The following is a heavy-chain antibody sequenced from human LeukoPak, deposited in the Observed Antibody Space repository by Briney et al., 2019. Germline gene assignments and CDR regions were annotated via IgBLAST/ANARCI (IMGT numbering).Heavy chain of an antibody. CDR3: ARLESRLVGATPGY. J-gene: IGHJ4*02. Sequence: SVKVSCKASGGTFSSYTISWVRQAPGQGLEWMGRIIPILGIANYAQKFQGGVTITADKSTSTAYMELSSLRSEDTAVYYCARLESRLVGATPGYWGQGTLVTVSS. CDR1: GGTFSSYT. CDR2: IIPILGIA. V-gene: IGHV1-69*02. D-gene: IGHD1-26*01.